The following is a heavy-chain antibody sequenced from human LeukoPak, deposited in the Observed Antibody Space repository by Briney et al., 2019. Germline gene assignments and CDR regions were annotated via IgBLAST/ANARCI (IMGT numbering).Heavy chain of an antibody. CDR1: GFIFSSYA. D-gene: IGHD3-10*01. CDR2: ISGSGGST. J-gene: IGHJ3*02. Sequence: PGGSLRLSCAASGFIFSSYAMTWVRQAPGKGLEWVSAISGSGGSTYYADSVKGRFTISRDNSKNTLYLQMNSLRAEDTAVYYCAKVRARGGWLYAFDIWGQGTMVTVSS. CDR3: AKVRARGGWLYAFDI. V-gene: IGHV3-23*01.